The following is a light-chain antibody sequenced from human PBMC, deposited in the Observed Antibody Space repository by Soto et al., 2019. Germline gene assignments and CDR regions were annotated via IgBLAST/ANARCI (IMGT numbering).Light chain of an antibody. Sequence: QSALTQPASVSGSPGQSITISCTGTSSDVGSYNYVSWYQQHPGKAPKLMIYEGSNRPSGVSSRFSGSTSGNTASLTISGLQAEDDADYYCSSYTSSSTVFGTGTKVTVL. J-gene: IGLJ1*01. CDR1: SSDVGSYNY. CDR3: SSYTSSSTV. V-gene: IGLV2-14*01. CDR2: EGS.